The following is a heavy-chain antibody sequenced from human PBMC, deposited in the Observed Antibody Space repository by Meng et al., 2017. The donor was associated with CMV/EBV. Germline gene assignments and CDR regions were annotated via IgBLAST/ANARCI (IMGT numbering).Heavy chain of an antibody. V-gene: IGHV3-21*01. Sequence: GESLKISCAASGFTFSSYSMNWVRQAPGKGLEWVSSISSSSSYIYYADSVKGRFTISRDNAKNSPYLQMNSLRAEDTAVYYCARDSAEVTIAVAGRVSFDYWGQGTLVTVSS. CDR3: ARDSAEVTIAVAGRVSFDY. J-gene: IGHJ4*02. D-gene: IGHD6-19*01. CDR1: GFTFSSYS. CDR2: ISSSSSYI.